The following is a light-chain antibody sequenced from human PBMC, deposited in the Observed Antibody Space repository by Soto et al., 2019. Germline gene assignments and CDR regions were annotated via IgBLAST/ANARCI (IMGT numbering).Light chain of an antibody. CDR1: ISYVGNYNY. CDR2: NVN. Sequence: QPALTQSASGSGSPGQSITISCTRTISYVGNYNYVSWYQQHPGEVPKLIIFNVNNRPSGVSNRFSGSKSGNTASLTISGLQAEDEADYYCSSFTSSTTYVFGTGTKVTVL. CDR3: SSFTSSTTYV. V-gene: IGLV2-14*01. J-gene: IGLJ1*01.